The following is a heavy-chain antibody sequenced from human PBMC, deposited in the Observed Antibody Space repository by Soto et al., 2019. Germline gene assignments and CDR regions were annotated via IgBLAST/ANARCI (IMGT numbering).Heavy chain of an antibody. Sequence: SVKPSSKARGVTFSSYASSWVRQAPGQGLEWMGGIIPISGTANYAQKFQGRVTITADESTSTAYMELSSLRSEDTAVYYCARGIAARYYYYGMDVWGQGTKVTVSS. CDR2: IIPISGTA. CDR3: ARGIAARYYYYGMDV. V-gene: IGHV1-69*13. D-gene: IGHD6-6*01. CDR1: GVTFSSYA. J-gene: IGHJ6*02.